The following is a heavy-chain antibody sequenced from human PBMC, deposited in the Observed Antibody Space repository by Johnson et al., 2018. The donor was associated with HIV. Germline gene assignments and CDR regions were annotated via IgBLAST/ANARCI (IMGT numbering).Heavy chain of an antibody. CDR3: AKDRYSYGSGAGIDAFDI. D-gene: IGHD3-10*01. V-gene: IGHV3-9*01. CDR2: ISWNSGSI. CDR1: RFSFDDYA. Sequence: VQLVESGGGLVQPGRSLRLSCAASRFSFDDYAMHWVRQAPGQGLEWVSGISWNSGSIGYVDSVKGRFTVSRDNAENSLYLQMNSLRTEDTAWYYCAKDRYSYGSGAGIDAFDIWGQGTMVTVSS. J-gene: IGHJ3*02.